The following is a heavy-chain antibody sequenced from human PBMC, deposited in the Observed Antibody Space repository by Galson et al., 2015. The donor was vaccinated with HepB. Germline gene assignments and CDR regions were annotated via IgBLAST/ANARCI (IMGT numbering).Heavy chain of an antibody. CDR2: INPSGGTT. CDR1: GYTFTSQY. V-gene: IGHV1-46*01. CDR3: ARGGFTYGYSWFDR. J-gene: IGHJ5*02. D-gene: IGHD2-15*01. Sequence: SVKVSCKASGYTFTSQYIHWVRQAPGQRLEWMGIINPSGGTTSYAQKFQRRVTMTRDTSSTTLYMEMNNLTSEDTAVYYCARGGFTYGYSWFDRWGQGILVTVSS.